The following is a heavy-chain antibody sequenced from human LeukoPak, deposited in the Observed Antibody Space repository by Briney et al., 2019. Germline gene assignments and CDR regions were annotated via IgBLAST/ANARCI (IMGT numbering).Heavy chain of an antibody. J-gene: IGHJ5*02. CDR2: INHSGST. CDR1: GGSFSGYY. D-gene: IGHD3-3*01. Sequence: PSETLSLTCADYGGSFSGYYWSWIRQPPGKGLEWIGEINHSGSTNYNPSLKSRVTISVDTSKNQFSLKLSSVTAADTAVYYCARHGGRITIFGVVPWFDPWGQGTLVTVSS. CDR3: ARHGGRITIFGVVPWFDP. V-gene: IGHV4-34*01.